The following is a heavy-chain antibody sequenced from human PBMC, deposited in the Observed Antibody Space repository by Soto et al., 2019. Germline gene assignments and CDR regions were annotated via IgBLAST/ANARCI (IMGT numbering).Heavy chain of an antibody. CDR3: AKKLELLED. Sequence: EVQLLESGVGLVQPGGSLRLSCAASGFTFSSYAMSWVRQAPGKGLEWVSAISGSGGSTYYADSVKGRFTIARENSNNTLYLQMNSLRAEDTAVYYCAKKLELLEDWGQGTLDTVS. D-gene: IGHD1-7*01. CDR2: ISGSGGST. CDR1: GFTFSSYA. V-gene: IGHV3-23*01. J-gene: IGHJ4*02.